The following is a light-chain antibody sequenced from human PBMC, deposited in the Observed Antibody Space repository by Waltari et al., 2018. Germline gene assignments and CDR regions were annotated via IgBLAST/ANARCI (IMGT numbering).Light chain of an antibody. CDR1: ALPKQY. J-gene: IGLJ2*01. CDR3: LSPETRGSWV. Sequence: SYELTQSPSVSLSPGQTARITCIGDALPKQYFYWYQKKPGQAPVLMIFKDRERPSGIPERFSGSTSGTTVTLTITGVQAEDEADYYCLSPETRGSWVFGGGTKLTVL. V-gene: IGLV3-25*03. CDR2: KDR.